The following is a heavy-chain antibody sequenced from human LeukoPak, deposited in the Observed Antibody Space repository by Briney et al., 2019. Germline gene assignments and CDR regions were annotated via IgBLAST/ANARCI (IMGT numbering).Heavy chain of an antibody. Sequence: HPGGSLRLSCAASGFTFSSYEMNWVRQAPGKGLEWVSYISSSGSTIYYADSVKGRFTISRDNAKNSLYLQTNSLRAEDTAVYYCARGLEMVRGVPYYFDYWGQETLVTVSS. V-gene: IGHV3-48*03. CDR2: ISSSGSTI. CDR1: GFTFSSYE. CDR3: ARGLEMVRGVPYYFDY. J-gene: IGHJ4*02. D-gene: IGHD3-10*01.